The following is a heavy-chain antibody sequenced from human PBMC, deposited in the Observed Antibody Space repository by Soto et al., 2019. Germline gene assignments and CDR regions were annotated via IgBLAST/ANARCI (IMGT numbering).Heavy chain of an antibody. CDR3: ARHIAITAIGDWFDP. V-gene: IGHV4-39*01. J-gene: IGHJ5*02. D-gene: IGHD2-21*01. Sequence: ASETLSLTCTVSGGSISSGSYYWGWIRQPPGKGMEWIGSIYYSGSTYYNPSLRSRVTIFFDMFKNQFSLKLTSVTAADTAVYYCARHIAITAIGDWFDPWGQGTLVTVSS. CDR1: GGSISSGSYY. CDR2: IYYSGST.